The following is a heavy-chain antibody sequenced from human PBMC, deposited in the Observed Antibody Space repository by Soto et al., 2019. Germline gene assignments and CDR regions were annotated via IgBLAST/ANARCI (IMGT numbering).Heavy chain of an antibody. V-gene: IGHV4-39*02. CDR1: GGSISSTSYS. CDR3: AGDEGGAAADRPLDY. D-gene: IGHD6-13*01. Sequence: SETLSLACTVSGGSISSTSYSWCWIRQPPGKGLEWIASIYYSGRTHNNPALKSRVTMSIDTYTNQFSLKMNSVTAADTAVYYCAGDEGGAAADRPLDYWGQGTLVTVSS. CDR2: IYYSGRT. J-gene: IGHJ4*02.